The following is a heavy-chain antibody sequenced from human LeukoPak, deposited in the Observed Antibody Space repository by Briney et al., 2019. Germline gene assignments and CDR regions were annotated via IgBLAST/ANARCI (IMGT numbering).Heavy chain of an antibody. CDR1: GFTFNTYS. V-gene: IGHV3-21*01. J-gene: IGHJ4*02. D-gene: IGHD4-17*01. CDR2: ISSSSSYI. CDR3: ARVSPNTVTTLQYFDY. Sequence: GGSLRLSCAASGFTFNTYSMNWVRQAPGKGLEWVSSISSSSSYIYYTDSMKGRFTISRDNAKNSLYLQMNSLRAEDTAVYYCARVSPNTVTTLQYFDYWGQGTLVTVSS.